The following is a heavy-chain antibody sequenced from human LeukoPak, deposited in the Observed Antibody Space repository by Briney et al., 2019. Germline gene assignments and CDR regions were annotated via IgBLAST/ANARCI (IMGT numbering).Heavy chain of an antibody. Sequence: GGSVRLSCAASVFFFSTNRINWVRHAPGKGLEWVANIKEDGSEKYYVDSVKGRFTISRDNAKNSLYLQMNSLRAEDTAVYYCARNVGWFRFDYWGQGTLVTVSS. CDR1: VFFFSTNR. CDR3: ARNVGWFRFDY. J-gene: IGHJ4*02. V-gene: IGHV3-7*03. D-gene: IGHD2-15*01. CDR2: IKEDGSEK.